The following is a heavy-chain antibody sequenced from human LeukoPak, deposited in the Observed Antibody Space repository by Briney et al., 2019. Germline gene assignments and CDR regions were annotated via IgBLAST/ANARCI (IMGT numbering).Heavy chain of an antibody. CDR3: AREGYGDYHFDY. CDR2: ISGTSSYI. D-gene: IGHD4-17*01. V-gene: IGHV3-21*01. J-gene: IGHJ4*02. Sequence: GGSLRLSCAASGFTFSSYSMNWVHQAPGKGLEWVSSISGTSSYIYYADSLKGRFTISRDNAKNSLYLQMNSLRAEDTAVYYCAREGYGDYHFDYWGQGSLVTVSS. CDR1: GFTFSSYS.